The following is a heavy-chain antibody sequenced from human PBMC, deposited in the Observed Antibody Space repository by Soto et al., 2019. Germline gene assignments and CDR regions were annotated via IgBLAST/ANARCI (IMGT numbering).Heavy chain of an antibody. Sequence: SETLSLTCAVSGGSISSGGYSWSWIRQPPGKGLEWIGYIYHSGSTYYNPSLKSRVTISVDRSKNQFSLKLSSVTAADTAVYYCARANYDILGRLLYYFDYWGQGTLVTVSS. D-gene: IGHD3-9*01. CDR1: GGSISSGGYS. J-gene: IGHJ4*02. CDR3: ARANYDILGRLLYYFDY. V-gene: IGHV4-30-2*01. CDR2: IYHSGST.